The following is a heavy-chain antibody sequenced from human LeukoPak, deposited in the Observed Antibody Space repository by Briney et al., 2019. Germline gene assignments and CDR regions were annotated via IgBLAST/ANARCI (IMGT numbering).Heavy chain of an antibody. CDR2: IYTSGCT. CDR1: GGSISSYY. Sequence: SETLSLTCTVSGGSISSYYWSWIRQPAGKGLEWIGRIYTSGCTNYNPSLKSRVTISVDTSKNQFSLKLSSVTAADTAVYYCARGIGVYSVDIVATSNFDYWGQGTLVTVSS. CDR3: ARGIGVYSVDIVATSNFDY. D-gene: IGHD5-12*01. J-gene: IGHJ4*02. V-gene: IGHV4-4*07.